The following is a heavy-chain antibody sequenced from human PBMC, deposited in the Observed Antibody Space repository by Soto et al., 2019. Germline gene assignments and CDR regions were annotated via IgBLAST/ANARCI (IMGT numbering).Heavy chain of an antibody. CDR1: DASIRSYY. CDR3: ERETTPSL. CDR2: VYYSGST. Sequence: SETPSLTCTVSDASIRSYYWSWIRQPPGKGLEWIGYVYYSGSTNYNPSLKSRVTISVDTSKNQFSLKLSSVTAADTAMYYCERETTPSLWGQGTLVTVS. D-gene: IGHD1-1*01. J-gene: IGHJ4*02. V-gene: IGHV4-59*01.